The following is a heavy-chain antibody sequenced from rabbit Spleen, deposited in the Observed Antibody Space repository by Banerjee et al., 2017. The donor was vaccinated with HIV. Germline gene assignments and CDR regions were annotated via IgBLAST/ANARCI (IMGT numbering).Heavy chain of an antibody. V-gene: IGHV1S45*01. CDR3: ARDVDGVIGWNFGW. J-gene: IGHJ3*01. CDR2: INAATGTA. Sequence: QEQPVESGGGLVQPEGSLTLTCTASGLSFRDRDVTFWVRQAPGKGLGRLDCINAATGTAVYPCWAKGRFAFSKTASTTVTLQVSGLTAADTATFICARDVDGVIGWNFGWWGRGTRGTVS. CDR1: GLSFRDRDV. D-gene: IGHD4-1*01.